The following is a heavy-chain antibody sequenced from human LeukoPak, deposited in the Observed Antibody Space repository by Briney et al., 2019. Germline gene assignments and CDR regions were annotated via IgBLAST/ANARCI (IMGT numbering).Heavy chain of an antibody. V-gene: IGHV4-38-2*02. CDR1: GYAISSGYF. D-gene: IGHD6-13*01. Sequence: PSETLSLTCSVSGYAISSGYFWGWIRQPPGKGLEWIGEINHSGSTNYNPSLKSRVTISVDTSKNQFSLKLSSVTAADTAVYYCARGKEFSSSLYSALFYFDFWGQGALVTVSS. J-gene: IGHJ4*02. CDR2: INHSGST. CDR3: ARGKEFSSSLYSALFYFDF.